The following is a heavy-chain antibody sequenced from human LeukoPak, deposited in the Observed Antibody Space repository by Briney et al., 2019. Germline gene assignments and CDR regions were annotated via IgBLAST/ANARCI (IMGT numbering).Heavy chain of an antibody. CDR1: GGSISSYY. D-gene: IGHD6-6*01. CDR2: IYYSGSP. Sequence: PSETLSLTCTVSGGSISSYYWSWIRQPPGKGLEWIGYIYYSGSPNYNPSLKSRVTISVDTSKNQFSLKLSSVTAADTAVYYCARLPYSSSRGQDDWGQGTLVTVSS. CDR3: ARLPYSSSRGQDD. V-gene: IGHV4-59*08. J-gene: IGHJ4*02.